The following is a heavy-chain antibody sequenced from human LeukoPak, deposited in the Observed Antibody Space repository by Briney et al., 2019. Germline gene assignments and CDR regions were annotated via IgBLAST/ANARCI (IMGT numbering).Heavy chain of an antibody. D-gene: IGHD3-3*01. CDR2: IYHSGST. V-gene: IGHV4-30-2*01. CDR1: GGSISSGGYS. CDR3: ARPLRFNCGMDV. J-gene: IGHJ6*02. Sequence: SETLSLTCAVSGGSISSGGYSWSWIRQPPGKGLEWIGYIYHSGSTYYNPSLKSRVTISVDRSKNQFSLKLSSVTAEDTAVYYCARPLRFNCGMDVWGQGTTVTVSS.